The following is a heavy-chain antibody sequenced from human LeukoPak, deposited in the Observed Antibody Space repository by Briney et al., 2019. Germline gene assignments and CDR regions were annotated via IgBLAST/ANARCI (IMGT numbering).Heavy chain of an antibody. D-gene: IGHD6-13*01. V-gene: IGHV3-30-3*01. CDR1: GFTFSRYW. J-gene: IGHJ4*02. Sequence: PGGSLRLSCAASGFTFSRYWMHWVRQAPGKGLEWVAVISYDGSNKYYADSVKGRFTISRDNSKNTLYLQMNSLRAEDTAVYYCARAKTWGYSSNVDIGYWGQGTLVTVSS. CDR2: ISYDGSNK. CDR3: ARAKTWGYSSNVDIGY.